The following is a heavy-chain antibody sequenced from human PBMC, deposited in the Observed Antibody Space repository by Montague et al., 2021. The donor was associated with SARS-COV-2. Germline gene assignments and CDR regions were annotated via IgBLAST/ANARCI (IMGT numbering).Heavy chain of an antibody. D-gene: IGHD4-11*01. CDR3: AGKVLTVPADY. CDR1: GVSITSTNW. CDR2: ISYGGIA. J-gene: IGHJ4*02. Sequence: SETLSLTCAVSGVSITSTNWWSLVRQPPGKGLEWIGEISYGGIATXNPSLKSRATISKDRSRNLFSLKLSSMTAADTAIYYCAGKVLTVPADYWGQGTLVTVS. V-gene: IGHV4-4*02.